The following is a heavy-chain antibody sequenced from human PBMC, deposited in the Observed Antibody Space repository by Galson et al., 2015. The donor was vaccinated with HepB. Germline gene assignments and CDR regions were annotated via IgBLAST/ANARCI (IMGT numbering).Heavy chain of an antibody. CDR1: GFTFSSYA. CDR2: ISGSGGST. Sequence: SLRLSCAASGFTFSSYAMHWVRQAPGKGLEWVSAISGSGGSTYYADSVKGRFTISRDNSKNTLYLQMNSLRAEDTAVYYCAKARNRYSGYDPDYWGQGTLVTVSS. J-gene: IGHJ4*02. V-gene: IGHV3-23*01. CDR3: AKARNRYSGYDPDY. D-gene: IGHD5-12*01.